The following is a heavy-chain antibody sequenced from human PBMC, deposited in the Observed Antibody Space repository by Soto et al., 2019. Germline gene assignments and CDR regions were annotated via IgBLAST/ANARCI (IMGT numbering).Heavy chain of an antibody. CDR3: ARDVAAAGIIGEHYFDY. CDR2: INSDGSST. J-gene: IGHJ4*02. CDR1: GFTFSSYW. D-gene: IGHD6-13*01. Sequence: GGSLRLSCAASGFTFSSYWMHWVRQAPGKGLVWVSRINSDGSSTSYADSVKGRFTISRDNAKNTLYLQMNSLRAEDTAVYYCARDVAAAGIIGEHYFDYWGQGTLVTVSS. V-gene: IGHV3-74*01.